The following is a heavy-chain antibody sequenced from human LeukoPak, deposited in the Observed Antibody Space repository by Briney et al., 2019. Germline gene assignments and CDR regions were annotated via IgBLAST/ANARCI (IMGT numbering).Heavy chain of an antibody. Sequence: SVKVSCKASGGTFSSYAISWVRQAPGQGLEWMGGIIPIFGTANYAQKFQGRVSITADKSTSTAYMELSSLRSEDTAVYYCARDGGYCSGGSCSNDAFDIWGQGTMVTVSS. D-gene: IGHD2-15*01. CDR2: IIPIFGTA. CDR1: GGTFSSYA. V-gene: IGHV1-69*06. CDR3: ARDGGYCSGGSCSNDAFDI. J-gene: IGHJ3*02.